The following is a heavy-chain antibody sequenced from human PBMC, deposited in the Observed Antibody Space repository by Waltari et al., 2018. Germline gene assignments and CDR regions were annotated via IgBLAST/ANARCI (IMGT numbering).Heavy chain of an antibody. CDR2: INRNSGGT. D-gene: IGHD3-9*01. V-gene: IGHV1-2*06. CDR1: GYTFTGYY. Sequence: QVQLVQSGAEVKKPGASVKVSCKASGYTFTGYYMHWVRQAPGQGLEWMGRINRNSGGTNYAQKFQGRVTMTRDTSISTAYMELSRLRSDDTAVYYCARGERYFDWLLRDAFDIWGQGTMVTVSS. CDR3: ARGERYFDWLLRDAFDI. J-gene: IGHJ3*02.